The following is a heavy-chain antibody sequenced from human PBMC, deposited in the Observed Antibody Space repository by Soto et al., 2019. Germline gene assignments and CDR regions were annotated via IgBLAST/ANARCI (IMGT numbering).Heavy chain of an antibody. D-gene: IGHD3-22*01. J-gene: IGHJ4*02. CDR1: GFTFSSFG. CDR3: APHYFDGTPYS. CDR2: ISSSSSYI. V-gene: IGHV3-21*04. Sequence: GGSLRLSCAASGFTFSSFGMNWVRQAPGKGLEWVSSISSSSSYIYYADSVKGRFTISRDNAGNSLYLQMDGLRAEDTAVYYCAPHYFDGTPYSWGQGTLVTVSS.